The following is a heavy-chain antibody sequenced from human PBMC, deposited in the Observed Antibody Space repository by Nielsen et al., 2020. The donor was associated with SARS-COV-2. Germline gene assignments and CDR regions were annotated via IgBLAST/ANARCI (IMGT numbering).Heavy chain of an antibody. CDR3: ARGRSGDYDTSGYHPTYWFDP. J-gene: IGHJ5*02. D-gene: IGHD3-22*01. V-gene: IGHV3-53*01. CDR1: GFTVSSNY. CDR2: IYSGGRT. Sequence: GGSLRLSCAASGFTVSSNYMSWVRQAPGKGLEWVSLIYSGGRTYNADSVKGRFTISRDISKNTLYLQMNSLRAEDTAVYYCARGRSGDYDTSGYHPTYWFDPWGQGTLVTVSS.